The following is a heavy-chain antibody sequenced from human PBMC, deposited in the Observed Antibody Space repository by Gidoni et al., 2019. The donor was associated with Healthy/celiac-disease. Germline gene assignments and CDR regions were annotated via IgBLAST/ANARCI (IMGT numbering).Heavy chain of an antibody. CDR2: MNPNSGNT. V-gene: IGHV1-8*01. J-gene: IGHJ5*02. D-gene: IGHD3-22*01. Sequence: QVQLVQSGAEVKKPGASVKVSCQASGYTFTSYDINWVRQATGQGLEWMGWMNPNSGNTGYAQKFQGRVTMTRNTSISTAYMELSSLRSEDTAVYYCARAPSSSSGYYGWFDPWGQGTLVTVSS. CDR3: ARAPSSSSGYYGWFDP. CDR1: GYTFTSYD.